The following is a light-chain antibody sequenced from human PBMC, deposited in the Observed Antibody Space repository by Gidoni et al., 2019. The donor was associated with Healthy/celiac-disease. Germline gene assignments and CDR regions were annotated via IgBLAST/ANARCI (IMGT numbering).Light chain of an antibody. V-gene: IGLV2-14*01. Sequence: QSALTQPASVSGSPGQSITISCTGTSSDVGGYNYVSWYQQHPGKAPKRMIYEVSNRPSGVSNRFSGSKSGNTASLTISGLQAEYEADYYCSSYKSSSTWVFGGGTKLTVL. CDR1: SSDVGGYNY. CDR3: SSYKSSSTWV. J-gene: IGLJ3*02. CDR2: EVS.